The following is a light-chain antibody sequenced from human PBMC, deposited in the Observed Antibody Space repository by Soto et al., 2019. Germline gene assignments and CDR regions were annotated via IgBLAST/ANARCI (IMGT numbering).Light chain of an antibody. J-gene: IGLJ1*01. CDR3: CSYAGGFTYV. Sequence: QSVLTQPASVSGSPGQSITISCTGTSSDIGSYTLVSWYQQHPGKAPKVMIYEVDKWPSGVSTRFSGSRSGNTASLTISGLKVEDEADYFCCSYAGGFTYVFGTGTEVTVL. CDR2: EVD. CDR1: SSDIGSYTL. V-gene: IGLV2-23*02.